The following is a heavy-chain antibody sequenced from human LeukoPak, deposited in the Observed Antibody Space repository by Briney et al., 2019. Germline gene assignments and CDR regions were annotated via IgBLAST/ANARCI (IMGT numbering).Heavy chain of an antibody. J-gene: IGHJ4*02. CDR1: GYTFTSYG. CDR3: ARGEGETAMVANFDY. V-gene: IGHV7-4-1*01. D-gene: IGHD5-18*01. CDR2: INTNTGNP. Sequence: GASVKVSCKASGYTFTSYGMNWVRQAPGQGLEWMGWINTNTGNPTYAQGFTGRFVFSLDTSVSTAYLQIRSLKAEDTAVYYCARGEGETAMVANFDYWGQGTLVTVSS.